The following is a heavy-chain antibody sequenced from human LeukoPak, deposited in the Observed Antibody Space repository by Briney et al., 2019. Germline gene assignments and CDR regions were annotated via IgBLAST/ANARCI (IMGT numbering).Heavy chain of an antibody. D-gene: IGHD3-22*01. V-gene: IGHV4-59*07. Sequence: PSDTLSLICTVSGGSISSYYRSWIRQPPGKGLEWIGYIYYSGSTNYNPSLKSRVTISVDTSKNQFSLKLSSVTAADTAVYYCARAHYDSSGYGNWFDPWGQGTLVTVSS. J-gene: IGHJ5*02. CDR2: IYYSGST. CDR3: ARAHYDSSGYGNWFDP. CDR1: GGSISSYY.